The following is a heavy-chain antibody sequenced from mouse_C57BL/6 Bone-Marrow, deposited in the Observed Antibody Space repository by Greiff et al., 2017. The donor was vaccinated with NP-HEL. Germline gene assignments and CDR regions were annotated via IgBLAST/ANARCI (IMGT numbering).Heavy chain of an antibody. CDR1: GFTFSDYG. Sequence: EVKVEESGGGLVKPGGSLKLSCAASGFTFSDYGMHWVRQAPEKGLEWVAYISSGSSTIYYADTVKGRFTISRDNAKNTLFLQMTSLRSEDTAMYYCARLLPYYYAMDYWGQGTSVTVSS. J-gene: IGHJ4*01. CDR2: ISSGSSTI. D-gene: IGHD2-1*01. V-gene: IGHV5-17*01. CDR3: ARLLPYYYAMDY.